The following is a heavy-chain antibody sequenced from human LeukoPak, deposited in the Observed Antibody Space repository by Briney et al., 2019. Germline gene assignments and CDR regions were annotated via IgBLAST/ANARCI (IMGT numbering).Heavy chain of an antibody. CDR3: ARDPYYYYYGMDV. CDR1: GYTFTSYG. Sequence: SVKVSCKASGYTFTSYGISWVRQAPGQGLEWMGGIIPIFGTANYAQKFQGRVTITADESTRTAYMELSSLRSEDTAVYYCARDPYYYYYGMDVWGQGTTVTVSS. J-gene: IGHJ6*02. V-gene: IGHV1-69*13. CDR2: IIPIFGTA.